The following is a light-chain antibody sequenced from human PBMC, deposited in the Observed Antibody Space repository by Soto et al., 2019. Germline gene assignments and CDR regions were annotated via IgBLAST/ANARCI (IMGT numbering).Light chain of an antibody. CDR2: GAS. CDR3: QQRDSWPIT. Sequence: EIVLTHSPASLSLSPGERATLSCRASQSVDSYLVWYQQKPGQAPRLLIFGASNRATGIPARFSGSGSGTDFTLTINSLEPDDFAVYYCQQRDSWPITFGQGTRLEI. J-gene: IGKJ5*01. CDR1: QSVDSY. V-gene: IGKV3-11*01.